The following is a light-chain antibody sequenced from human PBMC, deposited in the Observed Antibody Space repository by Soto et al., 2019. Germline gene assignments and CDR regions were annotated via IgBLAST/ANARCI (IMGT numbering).Light chain of an antibody. V-gene: IGLV3-9*01. CDR1: NIGSKN. CDR3: QVWDSSTHV. Sequence: SYELTQPLSVSVALGQTARITCGGNNIGSKNVHWYQQKPGQAPVLVIYRDSNRPSGIPERFSGSNSGNTATLTISRAQAGDEADYYCQVWDSSTHVFGIGTKLTVL. J-gene: IGLJ1*01. CDR2: RDS.